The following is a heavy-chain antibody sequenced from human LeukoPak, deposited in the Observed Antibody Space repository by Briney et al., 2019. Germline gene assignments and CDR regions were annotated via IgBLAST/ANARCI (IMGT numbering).Heavy chain of an antibody. Sequence: GGSLRLSCAASGFTFSSYDIHWVRQPTGKGLEWDSALGVAGDTFYAGSVKGRFTIFRENANNALFLQMNSLRAGDPSVYYCTRDRHGMDVWGQGTTVTVPS. CDR3: TRDRHGMDV. V-gene: IGHV3-13*01. CDR1: GFTFSSYD. CDR2: LGVAGDT. J-gene: IGHJ6*02.